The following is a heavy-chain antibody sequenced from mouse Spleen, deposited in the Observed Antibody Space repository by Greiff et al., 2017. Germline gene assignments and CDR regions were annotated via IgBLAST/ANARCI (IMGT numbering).Heavy chain of an antibody. CDR1: GFSFNTYA. CDR2: IRSKSNNYAT. CDR3: VRQRTWYAMDY. J-gene: IGHJ4*01. V-gene: IGHV10-1*01. Sequence: GGGLVQPKGSLKLSCAASGFSFNTYAMNWVRQAPGKGLEWVARIRSKSNNYATYYADSVKDRFTISRDDSESMLYLQMNNLKTEDTAMYYCVRQRTWYAMDYWGQGTSVTVSS.